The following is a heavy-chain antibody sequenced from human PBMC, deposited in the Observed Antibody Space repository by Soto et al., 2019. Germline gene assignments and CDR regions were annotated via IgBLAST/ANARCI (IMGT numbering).Heavy chain of an antibody. J-gene: IGHJ4*02. CDR3: AREPNYFDY. Sequence: ASVKVSCKASGYTFTSYGISWVRQAPGQGLEWMGWISAYNGNTKYAQNLQGRVTMTTDTSTSTADMELRSLRSDDTAVYYCAREPNYFDYWGQGTLVTVSS. V-gene: IGHV1-18*01. CDR2: ISAYNGNT. CDR1: GYTFTSYG.